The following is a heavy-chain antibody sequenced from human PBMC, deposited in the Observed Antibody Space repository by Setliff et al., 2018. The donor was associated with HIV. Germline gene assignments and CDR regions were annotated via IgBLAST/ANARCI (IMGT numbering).Heavy chain of an antibody. J-gene: IGHJ4*03. V-gene: IGHV4-61*09. CDR1: GGSISSGSYY. Sequence: TLSLTCTVSGGSISSGSYYWSWIRQPAGKGLEWIGHIYTSGSTNYNPSLKRRVTISEDTSKNQFSLKLSSVTAADTAVYYCARDYAGYVDYWGQGTQVTVSS. CDR3: ARDYAGYVDY. D-gene: IGHD4-17*01. CDR2: IYTSGST.